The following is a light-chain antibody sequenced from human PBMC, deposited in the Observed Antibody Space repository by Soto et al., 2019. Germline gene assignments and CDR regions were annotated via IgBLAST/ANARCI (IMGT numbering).Light chain of an antibody. CDR1: QSVSSSY. CDR2: GAS. Sequence: EIVLTHSPGTLSLSPGERATLSCRASQSVSSSYLAWYQQKPGQAPRLLIYGASSRATGIPDRFSGSGSGTDFTLTISRLEPEDFAVYYCQQYGSSPGFGQGTRLEIK. J-gene: IGKJ5*01. V-gene: IGKV3-20*01. CDR3: QQYGSSPG.